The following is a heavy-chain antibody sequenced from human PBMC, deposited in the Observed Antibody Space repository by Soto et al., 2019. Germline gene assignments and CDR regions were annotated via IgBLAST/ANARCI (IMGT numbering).Heavy chain of an antibody. CDR3: AKRPLTAAGLDY. Sequence: GGVLRLSCAASGFTFSNYAMTWVRQAPGKGLEWVSVITGSGGGTYFVDSVKGRFTISRDNSKSTVYLQMNSLRAEDTAVYYCAKRPLTAAGLDYWGQGTLVTVSS. CDR1: GFTFSNYA. D-gene: IGHD6-13*01. V-gene: IGHV3-23*01. J-gene: IGHJ4*02. CDR2: ITGSGGGT.